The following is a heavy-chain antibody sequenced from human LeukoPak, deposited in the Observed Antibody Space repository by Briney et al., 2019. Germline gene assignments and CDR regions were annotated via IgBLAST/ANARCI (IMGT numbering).Heavy chain of an antibody. CDR2: IKQDGSKK. V-gene: IGHV3-7*03. J-gene: IGHJ4*02. D-gene: IGHD3-22*01. CDR3: ATPLDYCDSSGFHQGGD. CDR1: GFIFSNYW. Sequence: GGSLRLSCAASGFIFSNYWMTWVRQAPGKGLEWVANIKQDGSKKNYVDSVKGRFTISRDNAKNSLYLQMNSLSAEDTAVYYCATPLDYCDSSGFHQGGDWGQGTLVTVSS.